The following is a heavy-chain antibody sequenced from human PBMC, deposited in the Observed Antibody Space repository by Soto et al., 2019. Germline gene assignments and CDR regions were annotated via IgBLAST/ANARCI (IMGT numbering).Heavy chain of an antibody. J-gene: IGHJ3*02. CDR3: ARRHGDYAFDI. CDR1: GGSISRGDYY. D-gene: IGHD4-17*01. V-gene: IGHV4-30-4*01. CDR2: IFNTGRT. Sequence: SETLSLTCSVSGGSISRGDYYWSWIRQPPGKGLEWVGYIFNTGRTYYNPSLKSRVAISADTSKNHLFLKLTSVTAADAAVYYCARRHGDYAFDIWGQGTMVTVSS.